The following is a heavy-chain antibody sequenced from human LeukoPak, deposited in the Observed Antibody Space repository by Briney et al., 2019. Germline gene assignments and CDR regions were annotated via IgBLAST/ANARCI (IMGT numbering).Heavy chain of an antibody. J-gene: IGHJ4*02. CDR2: IWYDGSNK. Sequence: GGSLRLSCAASGFTFSSYGMHWVRQAPGKGLEWVADIWYDGSNKYYADSVKGRFTISRDNSKNTLYLQMNSLRAEDTAVYYCARDREGYYDSSGYYVPGYFDYWGQGTLVTVSS. V-gene: IGHV3-33*01. D-gene: IGHD3-22*01. CDR1: GFTFSSYG. CDR3: ARDREGYYDSSGYYVPGYFDY.